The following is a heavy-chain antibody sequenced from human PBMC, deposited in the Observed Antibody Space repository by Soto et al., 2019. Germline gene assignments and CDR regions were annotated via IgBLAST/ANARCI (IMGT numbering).Heavy chain of an antibody. V-gene: IGHV3-23*01. J-gene: IGHJ3*02. CDR1: GFTFSSYA. Sequence: EVQLLESGGGLVQPGGSLRLSCAASGFTFSSYAMSWVRQAPGKGLEWVSAISGSGGSTYYADSVKGRFTISRDNSKNTLYLQMNSLRAEDTAVYYCAAKVGGCSGYSFGAFDIWGQGTMVTVSS. CDR2: ISGSGGST. CDR3: AAKVGGCSGYSFGAFDI. D-gene: IGHD3-22*01.